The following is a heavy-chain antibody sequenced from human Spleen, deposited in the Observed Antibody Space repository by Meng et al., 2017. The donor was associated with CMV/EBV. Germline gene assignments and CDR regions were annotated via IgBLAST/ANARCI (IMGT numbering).Heavy chain of an antibody. J-gene: IGHJ3*02. Sequence: ASVKVSCKASGYTFTSYDINWVRQAPGKGLEWMGGFDPEDGETIYAQKFQGRVTMTEDTSTDTAYMELSSLRSEDTAVYYCATDALSGSFKADAFDIWGQGTMVTVSS. D-gene: IGHD1-26*01. CDR1: GYTFTSYD. V-gene: IGHV1-24*01. CDR2: FDPEDGET. CDR3: ATDALSGSFKADAFDI.